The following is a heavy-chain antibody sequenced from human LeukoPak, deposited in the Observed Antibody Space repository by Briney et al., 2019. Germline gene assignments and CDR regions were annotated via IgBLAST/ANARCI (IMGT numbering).Heavy chain of an antibody. CDR2: ISYDGSNK. CDR3: AKAASKRTDYGDYAFYYYMDV. D-gene: IGHD4-17*01. V-gene: IGHV3-30*04. CDR1: GFTFSSYV. Sequence: PGGSLRLSCAASGFTFSSYVLHWVRQAPGKGLEWVAVISYDGSNKYYADSVKGRFTISRDNSKNTLYLQMNSLRAEDTAVYYCAKAASKRTDYGDYAFYYYMDVWGKGTTVTISS. J-gene: IGHJ6*03.